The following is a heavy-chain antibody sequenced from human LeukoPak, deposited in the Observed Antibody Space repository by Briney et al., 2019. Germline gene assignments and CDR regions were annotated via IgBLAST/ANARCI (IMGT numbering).Heavy chain of an antibody. V-gene: IGHV3-13*01. Sequence: PGGSLRLSCATSGFSFSNYDMHWVRQATGKGLEWVSAIGTTGDTYYPGSVKGRFTISRDNAKNSLYLQMNTLRAGDTAMYYCARDGRGSTVTFPTDYWGQGTLVTVSS. CDR3: ARDGRGSTVTFPTDY. CDR2: IGTTGDT. J-gene: IGHJ4*02. CDR1: GFSFSNYD. D-gene: IGHD4-17*01.